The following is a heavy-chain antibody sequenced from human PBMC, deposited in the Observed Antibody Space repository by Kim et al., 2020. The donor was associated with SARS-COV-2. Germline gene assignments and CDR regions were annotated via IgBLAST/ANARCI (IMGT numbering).Heavy chain of an antibody. J-gene: IGHJ3*02. D-gene: IGHD6-13*01. V-gene: IGHV4-39*07. CDR2: IYYSGST. CDR3: ARDLSKKIAAAQPDAFDI. Sequence: SETLSLTCTVSGGSISSSSYYWGWIRQPPGKGLEWIGSIYYSGSTYYNPSLKSRVNIAVDTSKNQFSLKLSSVTAADTAVYYCARDLSKKIAAAQPDAFDIWGQGTMVTVSS. CDR1: GGSISSSSYY.